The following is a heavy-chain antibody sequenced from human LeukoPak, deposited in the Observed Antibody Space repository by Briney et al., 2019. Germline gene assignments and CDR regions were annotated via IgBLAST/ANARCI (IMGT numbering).Heavy chain of an antibody. CDR3: ARGGDCSSTSCYTRRRSPYNWFDP. CDR2: IYHSART. Sequence: SETLSLTCAVSGGSISSGAYSCSWIRQPPGKGLEWIVYIYHSARTYYNPSLKSRVTISVDRSKSQFSLKLSSVTAADTAVYYCARGGDCSSTSCYTRRRSPYNWFDPWGQGTLVTVSS. J-gene: IGHJ5*02. D-gene: IGHD2-2*02. V-gene: IGHV4-30-2*01. CDR1: GGSISSGAYS.